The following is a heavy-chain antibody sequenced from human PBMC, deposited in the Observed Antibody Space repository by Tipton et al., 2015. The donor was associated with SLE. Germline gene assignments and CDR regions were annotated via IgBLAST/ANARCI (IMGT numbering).Heavy chain of an antibody. V-gene: IGHV6-1*01. D-gene: IGHD3-16*01. CDR2: IYYQSKWYS. CDR1: GDSVATKGAA. J-gene: IGHJ4*02. CDR3: ARGWLRTGFAF. Sequence: GLVKPSQTLSLICAISGDSVATKGAAWNWIRQSPSRGLEWLGRIYYQSKWYSDFAVSVQSRITIIPDTSENHFSLQLNSVTPEDTAIYYCARGWLRTGFAFWGQGTLVTVSS.